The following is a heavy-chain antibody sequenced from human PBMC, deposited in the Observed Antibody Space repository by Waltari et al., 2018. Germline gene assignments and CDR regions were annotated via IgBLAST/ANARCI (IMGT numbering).Heavy chain of an antibody. CDR2: INLDGRSI. D-gene: IGHD3-22*01. CDR1: GFTFSAYG. CDR3: VLYSSEFLGDL. V-gene: IGHV3-74*01. J-gene: IGHJ5*02. Sequence: EMQLVESGGGLVQPGGSLRLSCAASGFTFSAYGMHWVRQAPGKGLGSLAHINLDGRSINYAESVKGRFTSTRDNAKNTLFLQMNSLRAEDTAVYYCVLYSSEFLGDLWGQGTLVTVSS.